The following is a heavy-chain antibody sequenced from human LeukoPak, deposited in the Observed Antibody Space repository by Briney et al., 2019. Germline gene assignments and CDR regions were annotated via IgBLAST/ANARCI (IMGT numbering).Heavy chain of an antibody. J-gene: IGHJ4*02. CDR3: ARDLLNEGNHLDY. D-gene: IGHD4-23*01. CDR2: INHSGST. Sequence: GSLRLSCAASGFTFSDYWMSWVRQAPGKGLEWIGEINHSGSTNYNPSLKSRVTISVDTSKNQFSLKLSSVTAADTAVYYCARDLLNEGNHLDYWGQGTLVTVFS. V-gene: IGHV4-34*01. CDR1: GFTFSDYW.